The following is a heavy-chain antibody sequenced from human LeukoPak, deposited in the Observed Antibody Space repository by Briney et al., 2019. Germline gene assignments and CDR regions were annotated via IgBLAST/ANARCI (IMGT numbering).Heavy chain of an antibody. CDR3: ARRGYYDSSGAFDY. D-gene: IGHD3-22*01. CDR1: GFTFSSYE. J-gene: IGHJ4*02. V-gene: IGHV3-48*03. CDR2: ISSSGSTI. Sequence: GALRLSCAASGFTFSSYEMNWVRQAPGKGLEWVSYISSSGSTIYYADSVKGRFTISRDNAKNSLYLQMNSLRAEDTAVYYCARRGYYDSSGAFDYWGQGTLVTVSS.